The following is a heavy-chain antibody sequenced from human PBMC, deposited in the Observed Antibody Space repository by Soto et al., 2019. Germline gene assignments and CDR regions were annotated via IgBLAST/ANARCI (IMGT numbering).Heavy chain of an antibody. V-gene: IGHV1-3*05. D-gene: IGHD3-22*01. CDR1: GYTFTGYA. CDR2: INAGNGNT. Sequence: QVQLVQSGAEEKKPGASVKVSCKASGYTFTGYAMHWVRQAPGQRLEWMGWINAGNGNTKYSQKFQGRVTITRDTAVSPLYMEVSSRGSKDRAVYYCPRAVVMAADSHKWGQGTLVTVCS. J-gene: IGHJ1*01. CDR3: PRAVVMAADSHK.